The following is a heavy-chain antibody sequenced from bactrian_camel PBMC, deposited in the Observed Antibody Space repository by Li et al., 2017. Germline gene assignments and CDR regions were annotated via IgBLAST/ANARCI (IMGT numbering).Heavy chain of an antibody. Sequence: HVQLVESGGGSVQAGGSLTLSCVASGFTTTTYTMGWFRQVPGKEREGVAALHTGGTTYYADSVKGRFTIPRDDAKSTVYLQMNSLKPEDTAVYYCARDESPGALGYWGQGTQVTVS. D-gene: IGHD1*01. CDR1: GFTTTTYT. J-gene: IGHJ6*01. CDR3: ARDESPGALGY. V-gene: IGHV3S55*01. CDR2: LHTGGTT.